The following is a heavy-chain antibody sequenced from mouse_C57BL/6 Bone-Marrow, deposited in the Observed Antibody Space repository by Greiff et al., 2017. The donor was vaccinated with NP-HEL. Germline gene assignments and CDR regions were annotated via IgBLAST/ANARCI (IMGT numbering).Heavy chain of an antibody. CDR3: ARSAVVHFDY. CDR2: IDPENGDT. Sequence: EVQLQQSGAELVRPGASVKLSCTASGFNIKDDYMHWVKQRPEQGLEWIGWIDPENGDTEYASKFQGKATITADTSSNTAYLQLSSLTSEDTAIYYCARSAVVHFDYWGQGTTLTVSS. D-gene: IGHD1-1*01. V-gene: IGHV14-4*01. J-gene: IGHJ2*01. CDR1: GFNIKDDY.